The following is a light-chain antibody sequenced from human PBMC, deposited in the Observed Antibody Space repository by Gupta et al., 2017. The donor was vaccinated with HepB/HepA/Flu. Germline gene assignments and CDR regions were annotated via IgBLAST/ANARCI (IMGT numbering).Light chain of an antibody. CDR3: QQYDRSPIT. Sequence: EIVLTQSPATLSLSPGERASLSCGASQTVSNNYLAWYQQKPGLAPRLLIYDASSRATGIPDRFSGSGSGTDFTLTISRLEPEDFAVYYCQQYDRSPITFGGGTKVEIK. CDR1: QTVSNNY. CDR2: DAS. V-gene: IGKV3D-20*01. J-gene: IGKJ4*01.